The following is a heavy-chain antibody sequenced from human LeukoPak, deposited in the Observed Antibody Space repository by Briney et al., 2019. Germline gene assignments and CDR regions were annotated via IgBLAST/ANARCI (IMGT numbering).Heavy chain of an antibody. CDR1: GYIFTNYW. D-gene: IGHD5-18*01. Sequence: GESLKISCKGSGYIFTNYWIAWVRQLPGKGLEWMGIIYPGDSDTRYSPSFQGQVTISADKSISTAYLQWSSLQASDTAMYYCARRGVDTPILDYWGQGTLVTVSS. J-gene: IGHJ4*02. CDR2: IYPGDSDT. V-gene: IGHV5-51*01. CDR3: ARRGVDTPILDY.